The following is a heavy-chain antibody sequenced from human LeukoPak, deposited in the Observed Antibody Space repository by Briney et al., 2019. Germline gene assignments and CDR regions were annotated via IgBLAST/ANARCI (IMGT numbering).Heavy chain of an antibody. CDR1: GYTFTSYA. D-gene: IGHD3-22*01. V-gene: IGHV7-4-1*02. Sequence: GASVKVSCKASGYTFTSYAMNWVRQAPGQGLVWMGWINTNTGNPTYAQGFTGRFVFSLDTSVSTAYLQISSLKAEDTAVYYCARVKGYYYDSSGYSNSWTDYYFDYWGQGTLVTVSS. J-gene: IGHJ4*02. CDR3: ARVKGYYYDSSGYSNSWTDYYFDY. CDR2: INTNTGNP.